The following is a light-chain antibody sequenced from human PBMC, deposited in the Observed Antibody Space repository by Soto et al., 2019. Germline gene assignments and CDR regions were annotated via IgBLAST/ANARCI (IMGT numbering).Light chain of an antibody. V-gene: IGKV3-20*01. J-gene: IGKJ1*01. Sequence: EIVLTQSPGTLSLSPGERATLSCRASQSVGNYLAWYQQKPGQAPRLLIYGASRRATVVPDRFSGSGSGTDFTLTISRLEPEDFAVYYCHQYGGSPNTFGQGTNVEIK. CDR2: GAS. CDR3: HQYGGSPNT. CDR1: QSVGNY.